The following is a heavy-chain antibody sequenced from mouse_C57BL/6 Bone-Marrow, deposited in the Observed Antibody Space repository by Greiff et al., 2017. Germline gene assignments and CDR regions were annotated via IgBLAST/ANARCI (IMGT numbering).Heavy chain of an antibody. CDR1: GYTFTDYY. D-gene: IGHD2-1*01. CDR2: INPNNGGT. CDR3: AGNPNRYAMDY. J-gene: IGHJ4*01. Sequence: VQLQQSGPELVKPGASVKISCKASGYTFTDYYMNWVKQSHGKSLEWIGDINPNNGGTSYNQKFKGKATLTVDKSSSTAYMELRSLTSEDSAVYYCAGNPNRYAMDYWGQGTSGTVSS. V-gene: IGHV1-26*01.